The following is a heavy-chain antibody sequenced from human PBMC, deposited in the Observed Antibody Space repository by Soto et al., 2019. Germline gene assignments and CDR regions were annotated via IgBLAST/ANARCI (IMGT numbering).Heavy chain of an antibody. CDR3: AKDFTVGAADYYFDY. Sequence: PGGSLRLSCAASGFTFSDYAMHWVRQAPGKGLEWVAVISSDGGDKHYADSVKGRFTISRDNSKNTLNLQLNSLRAEDTAVYYCAKDFTVGAADYYFDYWGQGTMVTVSS. CDR1: GFTFSDYA. D-gene: IGHD1-26*01. V-gene: IGHV3-30*18. CDR2: ISSDGGDK. J-gene: IGHJ4*02.